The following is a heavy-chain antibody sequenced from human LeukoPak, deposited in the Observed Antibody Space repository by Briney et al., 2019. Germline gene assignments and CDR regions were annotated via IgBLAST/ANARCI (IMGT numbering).Heavy chain of an antibody. CDR1: GFTGSNNY. CDR2: IHSSGAT. CDR3: ARDRAAYNWNYVETVY. V-gene: IGHV3-53*01. Sequence: GGSLRLSCAASGFTGSNNYVSWVRQAPGMGLEWVSAIHSSGATCYADSVKGRFTISRDNAKNSLYLQMNSLRAEDTAVYYCARDRAAYNWNYVETVYWGQGTLVTVSS. J-gene: IGHJ4*02. D-gene: IGHD1-7*01.